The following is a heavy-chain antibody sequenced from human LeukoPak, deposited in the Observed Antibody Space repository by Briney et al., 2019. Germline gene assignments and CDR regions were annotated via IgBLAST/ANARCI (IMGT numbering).Heavy chain of an antibody. V-gene: IGHV3-23*01. CDR3: ARDGSWGDYQFYFYMDV. CDR1: GFTFGRFA. D-gene: IGHD2-2*01. J-gene: IGHJ6*03. CDR2: ISASGHYI. Sequence: GGSLRLSCEASGFTFGRFAMSWVRQAPGKGLEGLSGISASGHYIYNADSVKGRFTISRDNPKNTLYIEMNSLRAEDTAVYYCARDGSWGDYQFYFYMDVWGKGTTVTVSS.